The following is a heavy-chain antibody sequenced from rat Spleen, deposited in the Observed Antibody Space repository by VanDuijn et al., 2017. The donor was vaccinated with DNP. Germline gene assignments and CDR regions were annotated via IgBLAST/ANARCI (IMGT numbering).Heavy chain of an antibody. CDR3: ARRGYGGRGFFDY. V-gene: IGHV5-19*01. CDR2: ISPSGVSS. D-gene: IGHD1-11*01. CDR1: GFTFSNYG. Sequence: EVQLVESGGGLVQPGRSLKLSCAASGFTFSNYGMHWIRQAPTKGLEWVASISPSGVSSYYRDSVKGRFTISRNNAKSTLNLQMDRLRSEDTATYYCARRGYGGRGFFDYWGQGVMVTVSS. J-gene: IGHJ2*01.